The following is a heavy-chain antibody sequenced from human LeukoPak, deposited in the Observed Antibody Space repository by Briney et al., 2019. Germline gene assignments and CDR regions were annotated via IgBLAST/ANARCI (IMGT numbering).Heavy chain of an antibody. CDR3: ARQGGYYYYMDV. CDR1: GGSISSYY. V-gene: IGHV4-4*09. CDR2: IYTSGST. J-gene: IGHJ6*03. Sequence: SETLSLTCTVSGGSISSYYRSWIRQPPGKGLEWIGYIYTSGSTNYNPSLKSRVTISVDTSKSQFSLKLSSVTAADTAVYYCARQGGYYYYMDVWGKGTTVTVSS.